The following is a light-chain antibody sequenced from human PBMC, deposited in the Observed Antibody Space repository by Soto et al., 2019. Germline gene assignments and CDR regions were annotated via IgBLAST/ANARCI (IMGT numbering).Light chain of an antibody. V-gene: IGKV1-8*01. J-gene: IGKJ1*01. CDR3: QQYYSYPRT. Sequence: IQMTQSPSTLSGSVGDRVTITCRASQYITSYLAWYQQKPGKAPKLLIYAASTLQSGVPSRFSGSGSGTDFTLTITCLQSEDFATYYCQQYYSYPRTFGQGTKVDIK. CDR1: QYITSY. CDR2: AAS.